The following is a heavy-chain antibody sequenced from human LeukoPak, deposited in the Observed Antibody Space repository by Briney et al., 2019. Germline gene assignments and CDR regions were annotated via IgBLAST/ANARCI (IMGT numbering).Heavy chain of an antibody. J-gene: IGHJ4*02. CDR1: GYTFSSYG. D-gene: IGHD1/OR15-1a*01. CDR3: ARGNNGIFDS. CDR2: SSTYNGNT. Sequence: GASVKVSCKASGYTFSSYGISWVRQAPGQGLEWMGWSSTYNGNTNYAQKLQGRVTMATETSTSTAYMELRSLRSDDTAVYYCARGNNGIFDSWGQGTLVTVSS. V-gene: IGHV1-18*01.